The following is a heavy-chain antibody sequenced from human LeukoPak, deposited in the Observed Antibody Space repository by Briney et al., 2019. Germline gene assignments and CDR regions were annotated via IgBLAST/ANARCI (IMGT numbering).Heavy chain of an antibody. J-gene: IGHJ6*02. CDR3: AKDMVRGVIISDYYYGMDV. CDR1: GFTFSSYA. Sequence: GGSLRLSCAASGFTFSSYAMSWVRQAPGKGLEWVSAISGSGGSTYYADSVKGRFTISRDNSKNTLYLQMNSLRAEDTAVYYCAKDMVRGVIISDYYYGMDVWGQGTTVTVS. V-gene: IGHV3-23*01. D-gene: IGHD3-10*01. CDR2: ISGSGGST.